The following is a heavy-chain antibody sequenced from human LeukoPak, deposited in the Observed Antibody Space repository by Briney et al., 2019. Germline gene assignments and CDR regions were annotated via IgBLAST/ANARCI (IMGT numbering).Heavy chain of an antibody. J-gene: IGHJ4*02. D-gene: IGHD3-3*02. CDR3: AKLHFLQWTFLGDLGVDC. CDR1: GFPFSSYA. Sequence: GGSLRLSCAASGFPFSSYAMSWVRQAPGRGLEWVSAIDGGGYTTYYADSVKGRFAISRDNSNNTLCLLMSSLRAEDTAVYYCAKLHFLQWTFLGDLGVDCWGQGTPVTVSS. V-gene: IGHV3-23*01. CDR2: IDGGGYTT.